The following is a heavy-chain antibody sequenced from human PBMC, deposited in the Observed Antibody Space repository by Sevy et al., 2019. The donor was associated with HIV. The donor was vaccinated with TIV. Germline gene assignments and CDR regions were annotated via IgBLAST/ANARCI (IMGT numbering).Heavy chain of an antibody. Sequence: GGSLRLSCAASGFSFSSYEMNWVRQAPGKGLEWLSYISNSGSSVYYSDSVRGRFTISRDNARNSLYLQMNSLRAEDTAVYYCARSVSYGDYDDLWGQGTLVTVSS. D-gene: IGHD4-17*01. J-gene: IGHJ5*02. V-gene: IGHV3-48*03. CDR3: ARSVSYGDYDDL. CDR1: GFSFSSYE. CDR2: ISNSGSSV.